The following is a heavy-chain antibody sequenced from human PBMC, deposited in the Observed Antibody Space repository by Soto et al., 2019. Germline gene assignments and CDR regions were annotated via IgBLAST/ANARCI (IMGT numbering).Heavy chain of an antibody. D-gene: IGHD6-19*01. V-gene: IGHV1-46*01. J-gene: IGHJ4*01. Sequence: ASVKVSCKASGNTFTNYYIHWVRQAPGQGLEWMGTINPSGGHTTYSQNFLGRVTMTRDTSTSTLYMELTSLTAADTAVYYCARHDGFSSGWIFDYWGHGTLVTVSS. CDR1: GNTFTNYY. CDR3: ARHDGFSSGWIFDY. CDR2: INPSGGHT.